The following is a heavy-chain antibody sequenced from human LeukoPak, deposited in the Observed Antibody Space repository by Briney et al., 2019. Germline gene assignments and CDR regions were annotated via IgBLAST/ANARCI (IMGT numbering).Heavy chain of an antibody. Sequence: PGGSLRLSCAASGFTFSNYAMSWVRQAPGKGLEWVSTVPGSGSSTSYADSAQGRFTISRDNSKNTLYLQMNSLRAEDTAVYYCAKDLKAVLFAYFDYWGQGALVTVSS. V-gene: IGHV3-23*01. CDR1: GFTFSNYA. CDR2: VPGSGSST. D-gene: IGHD3-16*01. CDR3: AKDLKAVLFAYFDY. J-gene: IGHJ4*02.